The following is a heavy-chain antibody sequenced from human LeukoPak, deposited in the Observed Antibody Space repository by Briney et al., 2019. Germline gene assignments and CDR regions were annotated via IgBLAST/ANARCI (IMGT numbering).Heavy chain of an antibody. J-gene: IGHJ6*03. CDR3: ALSGGYSNYYYYYCMDV. CDR1: GFTFSSYG. Sequence: GGSLRLSCAASGFTFSSYGMHWVRQAPGKGLEWVAVISYDGTNKYYADSVKGRFTISRDNSKNTLYLQMNSLRAEDTAVYYCALSGGYSNYYYYYCMDVWGKGTTVTVSS. CDR2: ISYDGTNK. V-gene: IGHV3-30*03. D-gene: IGHD3-22*01.